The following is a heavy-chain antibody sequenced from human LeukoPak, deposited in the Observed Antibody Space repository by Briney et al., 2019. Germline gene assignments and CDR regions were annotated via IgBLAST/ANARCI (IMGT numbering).Heavy chain of an antibody. J-gene: IGHJ3*02. V-gene: IGHV5-10-1*01. CDR2: IDPSDSYT. Sequence: PGESLKISCKGFGYTFTSHWITWVRQMPGKGLEWMGKIDPSDSYTKYSPSFQGHVTISADKSISTAYLQWSSLKASDTAMYYCGRHQHSGSYGAFDIWGQGTMVTVSS. CDR3: GRHQHSGSYGAFDI. CDR1: GYTFTSHW. D-gene: IGHD1-26*01.